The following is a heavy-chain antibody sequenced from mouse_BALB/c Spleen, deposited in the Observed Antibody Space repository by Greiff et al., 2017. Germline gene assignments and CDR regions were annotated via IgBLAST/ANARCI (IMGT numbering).Heavy chain of an antibody. CDR3: ARWGFITTAPYAMDY. J-gene: IGHJ4*01. CDR2: ISSGSSTI. Sequence: VQLVESGGGLVQPGGSRKLSCAASGFTFSSFGMHWVRQAPEKGLEWVAYISSGSSTIYYADTVKGRFTISRDNPKNTLFLQMTSLRSEDTAMYYCARWGFITTAPYAMDYWGQGTSVTVSS. V-gene: IGHV5-17*02. D-gene: IGHD1-2*01. CDR1: GFTFSSFG.